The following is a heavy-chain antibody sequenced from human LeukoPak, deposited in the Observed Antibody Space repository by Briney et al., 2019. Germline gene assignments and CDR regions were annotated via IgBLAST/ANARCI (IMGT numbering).Heavy chain of an antibody. D-gene: IGHD1-7*01. V-gene: IGHV3-48*03. J-gene: IGHJ4*02. CDR1: GFTFSSYE. Sequence: GSLRLSCAASGFTFSSYEMNWVRQAPGKGLEWVSYISTSGNTRYYAGSVKGRFTISRDNAKNSLYLQMNSLRVEDTAVYYCARELSGTTSYYFDYWGQGTLVTVSS. CDR2: ISTSGNTR. CDR3: ARELSGTTSYYFDY.